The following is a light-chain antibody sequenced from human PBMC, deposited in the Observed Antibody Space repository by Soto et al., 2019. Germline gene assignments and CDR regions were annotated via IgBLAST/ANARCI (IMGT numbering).Light chain of an antibody. V-gene: IGKV1-33*01. Sequence: DIQMTQSPSSLSASVGDRVTITCQASQDIRKYLSWYQQKPGRAPKLLIYGASNLETGVPTRFSGSRYGTDIIFTISSLQPEHIATYYCQHCDHLPPCTFGPGTKVAIK. CDR3: QHCDHLPPCT. CDR1: QDIRKY. CDR2: GAS. J-gene: IGKJ3*01.